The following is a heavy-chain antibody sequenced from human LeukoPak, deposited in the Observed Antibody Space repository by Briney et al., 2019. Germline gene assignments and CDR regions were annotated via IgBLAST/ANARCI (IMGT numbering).Heavy chain of an antibody. CDR2: ISYDGSNK. V-gene: IGHV3-30*18. Sequence: GGSLRLSCAASGFTFSSYGMLWARQARGRGREGVAVISYDGSNKYYADSVKGRFTISRDNSKNTLYLQMNSLRAEDTAVYYCAKEKEAYYYGMDVWGQGTTVTVSS. CDR3: AKEKEAYYYGMDV. J-gene: IGHJ6*02. CDR1: GFTFSSYG.